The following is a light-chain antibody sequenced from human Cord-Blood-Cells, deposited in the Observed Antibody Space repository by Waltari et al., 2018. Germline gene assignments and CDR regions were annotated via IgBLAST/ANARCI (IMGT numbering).Light chain of an antibody. CDR2: AAS. CDR3: QQSYSTLWT. CDR1: QSISSY. Sequence: DIQMTQSPSSLSASVGDRVPITCRASQSISSYLNWYQQKPGKAPKLLIYAASSLQRGGPSRFSGSGSGTDFTLTISSLQPEDFATYYCQQSYSTLWTFGQGTKVEIK. V-gene: IGKV1-39*01. J-gene: IGKJ1*01.